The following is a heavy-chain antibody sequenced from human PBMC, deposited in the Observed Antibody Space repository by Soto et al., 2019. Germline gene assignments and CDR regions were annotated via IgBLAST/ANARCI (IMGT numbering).Heavy chain of an antibody. D-gene: IGHD2-8*01. CDR1: GGSISNGGYY. CDR2: IYYSGSS. V-gene: IGHV4-31*03. CDR3: ASAYGPPWFAP. J-gene: IGHJ5*02. Sequence: QVQLQESGPGLVKPSQTLSLTCTVSGGSISNGGYYWSWIRQHPGKGLEWIGYIYYSGSSYYNPSLKSRVIISVDTSKNQFSLKLSSVTAADTAVYYCASAYGPPWFAPWGQGTLVTVSS.